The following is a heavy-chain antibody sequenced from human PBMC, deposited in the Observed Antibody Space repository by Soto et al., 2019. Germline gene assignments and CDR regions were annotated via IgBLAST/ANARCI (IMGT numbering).Heavy chain of an antibody. CDR3: ASGAFTVTPRGAYYYYGMDV. V-gene: IGHV3-30-3*01. Sequence: PGGSLRLSCAASGFTFSSYAMHWVRQAPGKGLEWVAVISYDGSNKYYADSVKGRFTISRDNSKNTLYLQMNSLRAEDTAVYYCASGAFTVTPRGAYYYYGMDVWGQGTTVTVSS. J-gene: IGHJ6*02. D-gene: IGHD4-17*01. CDR2: ISYDGSNK. CDR1: GFTFSSYA.